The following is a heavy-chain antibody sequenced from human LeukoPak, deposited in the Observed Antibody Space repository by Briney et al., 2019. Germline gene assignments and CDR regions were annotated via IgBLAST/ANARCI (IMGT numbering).Heavy chain of an antibody. CDR3: ARGGYCSGGSCLVMHFVY. V-gene: IGHV1-2*02. CDR2: INPNSGGT. CDR1: GYTFTGYY. J-gene: IGHJ4*02. D-gene: IGHD2-15*01. Sequence: ASVKVSCKASGYTFTGYYMHWVRQAPGQGLEWMGWINPNSGGTNYAQKFQGRVTMTRDTSISTAYMELSRLRSDDTAVYYCARGGYCSGGSCLVMHFVYWGQGTLVTVSS.